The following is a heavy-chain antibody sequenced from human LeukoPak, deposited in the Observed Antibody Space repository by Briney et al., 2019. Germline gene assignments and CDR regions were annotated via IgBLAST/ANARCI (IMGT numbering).Heavy chain of an antibody. CDR1: GYTFTSYD. CDR3: ARGLRAIAVAGTDWFDP. CDR2: MNPNSGNT. J-gene: IGHJ5*02. V-gene: IGHV1-8*01. D-gene: IGHD6-19*01. Sequence: ASVKVSCKASGYTFTSYDINWVRQATGQGLEWMGWMNPNSGNTGYAQKFQGRVTMTRNTSISTAYMELSSLRSKDTAVYYCARGLRAIAVAGTDWFDPWGQGTLVTVSS.